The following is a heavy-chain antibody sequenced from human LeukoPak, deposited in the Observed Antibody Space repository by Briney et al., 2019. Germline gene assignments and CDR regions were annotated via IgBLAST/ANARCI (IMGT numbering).Heavy chain of an antibody. Sequence: SETLSLTCTVSGGSINSYYWSWLRQPAGKGLEWIGRIYTSGSTNYNPSLKSRVTMSVDTSNNQFSLKLDFVTAADTAVYYCARDQYYYDGSGYTTVSYSDYWGQGTLVTVSS. J-gene: IGHJ4*02. V-gene: IGHV4-4*07. D-gene: IGHD3-22*01. CDR3: ARDQYYYDGSGYTTVSYSDY. CDR2: IYTSGST. CDR1: GGSINSYY.